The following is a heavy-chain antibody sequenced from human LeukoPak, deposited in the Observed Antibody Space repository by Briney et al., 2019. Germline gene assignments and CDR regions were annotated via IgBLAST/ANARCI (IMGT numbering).Heavy chain of an antibody. Sequence: GGSLRLSCAASGFSFHDHGMDWVRQAPGKVLEWVAVIAADGGVKQYADSVKGRFSLSRDNSKNTVSLQMNGLTAEDTAVYYCAREATWGQWYFDLWGQGAPVTVSS. CDR2: IAADGGVK. D-gene: IGHD6-19*01. CDR3: AREATWGQWYFDL. CDR1: GFSFHDHG. J-gene: IGHJ4*02. V-gene: IGHV3-30*03.